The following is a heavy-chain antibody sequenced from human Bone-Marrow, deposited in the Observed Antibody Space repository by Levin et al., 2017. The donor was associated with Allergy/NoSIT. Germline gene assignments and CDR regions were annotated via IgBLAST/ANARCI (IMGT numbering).Heavy chain of an antibody. J-gene: IGHJ4*02. V-gene: IGHV5-51*01. Sequence: GGSLRLSCKASEYSFNTYWIGWVRQMPGKGLEWMGIIYPGDSDTRYSPSFQGQVTISADKSTATAYLQWNSLRTPDSAMYFWARLGNWNPYYFDNGGQGTLVTVSS. D-gene: IGHD1-1*01. CDR3: ARLGNWNPYYFDN. CDR1: EYSFNTYW. CDR2: IYPGDSDT.